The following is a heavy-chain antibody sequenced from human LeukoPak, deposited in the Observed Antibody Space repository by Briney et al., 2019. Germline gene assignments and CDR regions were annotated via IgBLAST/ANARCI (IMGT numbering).Heavy chain of an antibody. CDR1: GRSFSGYY. CDR2: INHSGST. CDR3: ARIGYDYVWGSYRPTYYFDY. J-gene: IGHJ4*02. V-gene: IGHV4-34*01. Sequence: SETLSLTCAVYGRSFSGYYWSWIRQPPGKGLEWIGEINHSGSTNYNPSLKSRVTISVDTSKNQFSLKLSSVTAADTAVYYYARIGYDYVWGSYRPTYYFDYWGQGTLVTVSS. D-gene: IGHD3-16*02.